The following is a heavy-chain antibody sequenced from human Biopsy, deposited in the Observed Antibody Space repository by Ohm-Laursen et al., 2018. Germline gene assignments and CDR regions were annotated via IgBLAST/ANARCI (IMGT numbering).Heavy chain of an antibody. V-gene: IGHV1-2*02. J-gene: IGHJ4*02. CDR2: VNPNSGAT. Sequence: ASVKVSCKVSGYTFTSYGISWVRQSPGQGLEWMGWVNPNSGATNSAENFRDRVTLTRDTSISAVYIELRRLKSDDAAVYYCARDRMTDVFGGPTRTDVFDSWGQGTPVTVSS. CDR1: GYTFTSYG. D-gene: IGHD3-10*01. CDR3: ARDRMTDVFGGPTRTDVFDS.